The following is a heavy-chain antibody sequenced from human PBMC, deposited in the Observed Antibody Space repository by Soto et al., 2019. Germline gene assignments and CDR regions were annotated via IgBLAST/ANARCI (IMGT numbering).Heavy chain of an antibody. Sequence: GGSLRLSCAASGFTFSSYSMNWVRQAPGKGLEWVSSISSSSSYIYYADSVKGRFTISRDNAKNSLYLQMNSLRAEDTAVYYCAREEETMVRGVIIKPIDYWGQGTLVTVSS. V-gene: IGHV3-21*01. D-gene: IGHD3-10*01. CDR1: GFTFSSYS. CDR2: ISSSSSYI. CDR3: AREEETMVRGVIIKPIDY. J-gene: IGHJ4*02.